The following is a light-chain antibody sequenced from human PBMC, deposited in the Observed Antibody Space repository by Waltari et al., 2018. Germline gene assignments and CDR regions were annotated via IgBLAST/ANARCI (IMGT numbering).Light chain of an antibody. Sequence: DIQMTQSPSTLSASVGARVTITCRASQSISSWLAWYQQKPGTAPKLLIYKASSLESGGPSRFSGSGSGTEFTLTISSLQPDDFATYYCQQYNSYLYTFGQGTKLEIK. CDR3: QQYNSYLYT. J-gene: IGKJ2*01. V-gene: IGKV1-5*03. CDR1: QSISSW. CDR2: KAS.